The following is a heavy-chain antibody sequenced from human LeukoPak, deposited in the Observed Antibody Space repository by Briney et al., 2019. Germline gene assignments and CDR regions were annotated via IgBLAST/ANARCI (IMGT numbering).Heavy chain of an antibody. CDR2: IKSKVNGGTT. J-gene: IGHJ4*02. CDR3: ATDVPTAIPQIDY. V-gene: IGHV3-15*01. Sequence: GGSLRLSCAASGFIFSNAWMTWVRQAPGKGLELVARIKSKVNGGTTEYAASVRGRFIISRDDSKNTMFLQMDSLKNEDTAVYYCATDVPTAIPQIDYWGQGTLVTVSS. CDR1: GFIFSNAW. D-gene: IGHD2-2*02.